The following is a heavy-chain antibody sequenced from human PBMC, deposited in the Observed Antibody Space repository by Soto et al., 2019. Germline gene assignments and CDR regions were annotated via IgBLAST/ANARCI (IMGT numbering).Heavy chain of an antibody. CDR1: GGSISSGGYY. Sequence: QVQLQESGPGLVKPSQTLSLTCTVSGGSISSGGYYWSWIRQHPGKGLEWIGDIYYSGNTLYNPSLKSRVTISVDTSKNQFSLKLSSVTAADTAVYYYAREGCGGDCYQLTPGHFDYWGQGTLVTVSS. CDR2: IYYSGNT. CDR3: AREGCGGDCYQLTPGHFDY. J-gene: IGHJ4*02. D-gene: IGHD2-21*02. V-gene: IGHV4-31*03.